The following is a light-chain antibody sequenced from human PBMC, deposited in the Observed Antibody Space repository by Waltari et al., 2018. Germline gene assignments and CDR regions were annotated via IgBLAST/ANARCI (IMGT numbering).Light chain of an antibody. CDR2: GAS. CDR1: QSVSRA. J-gene: IGKJ1*01. Sequence: EIVLTQSPGTLSLSPGARATLSRRASQSVSRALAWYQQNPGQAPRLLIYGASNRATGIPDRFSGSGSGTDFSLIISRLEPEDFAVYYCQHYVSLPVTFGQGTKVEIK. V-gene: IGKV3-20*01. CDR3: QHYVSLPVT.